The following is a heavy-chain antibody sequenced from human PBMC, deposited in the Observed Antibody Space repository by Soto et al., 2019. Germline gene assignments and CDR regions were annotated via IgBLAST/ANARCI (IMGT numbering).Heavy chain of an antibody. V-gene: IGHV5-51*01. CDR2: IYPGDSDT. CDR3: ERHDLRGAAALRY. J-gene: IGHJ4*02. D-gene: IGHD6-13*01. CDR1: GNSFTSYW. Sequence: XESLKVSWKCSGNSFTSYWIGWVRQMPGKGLEWMGIIYPGDSDTRYSPSFQGQVTISADKSISTAYLQWSSLKASDTAMYYCERHDLRGAAALRYWGQGTLVTVSS.